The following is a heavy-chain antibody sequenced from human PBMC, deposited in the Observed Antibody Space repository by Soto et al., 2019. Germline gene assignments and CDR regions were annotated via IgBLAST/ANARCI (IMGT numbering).Heavy chain of an antibody. V-gene: IGHV3-30*18. D-gene: IGHD6-13*01. Sequence: QVQLVESGGGVVHPGRSLRLSCAASGFTFSSYGMHWVRQAPGKGLEWVAVISYDGSNKYYADSVKGRFTISRDNYKNTLYLQMNSLRAEDTAVYYCAKGRSSSWPYYFDYWGQGTLVTVSS. CDR2: ISYDGSNK. CDR3: AKGRSSSWPYYFDY. J-gene: IGHJ4*02. CDR1: GFTFSSYG.